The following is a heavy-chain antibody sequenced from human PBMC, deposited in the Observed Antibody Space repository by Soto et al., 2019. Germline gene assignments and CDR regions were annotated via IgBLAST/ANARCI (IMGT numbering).Heavy chain of an antibody. CDR2: ISYDGSNK. J-gene: IGHJ5*02. D-gene: IGHD6-6*01. CDR1: GFTFSSYA. Sequence: PGGSLRLSCAASGFTFSSYAMHWVRQAPGKGLEWVAVISYDGSNKYYADSVKGRFTISRDNSKNTLYLQMNSLRAEDTAVYYCARDSSRIAARTRAWFDPWGQGTLVTVSS. CDR3: ARDSSRIAARTRAWFDP. V-gene: IGHV3-30-3*01.